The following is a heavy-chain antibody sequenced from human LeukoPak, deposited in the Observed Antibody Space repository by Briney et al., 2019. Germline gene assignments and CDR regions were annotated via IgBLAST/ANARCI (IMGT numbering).Heavy chain of an antibody. CDR2: IKQDGSEK. CDR3: ARDPYDSSGYDWFDP. V-gene: IGHV3-7*01. CDR1: EFTFSSYG. Sequence: GGSLRLSCVGSEFTFSSYGMHWVRQAPGKGLEWVANIKQDGSEKYYVDSVKGRFTISRDNAKNSLYLQMNSLRAEDTAVYYCARDPYDSSGYDWFDPWGQGTLVTVSS. J-gene: IGHJ5*02. D-gene: IGHD3-22*01.